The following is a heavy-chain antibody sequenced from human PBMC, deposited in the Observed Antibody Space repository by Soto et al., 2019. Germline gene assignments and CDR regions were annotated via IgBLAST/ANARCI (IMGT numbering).Heavy chain of an antibody. Sequence: QVQLQESGPGLVKPSETLSLTCTVSGGSVSSGSYYWSWIRQPPGKGLEWSGYIYYSGSTNYNPPLKSRVTISVDTSKNQFSLKLSSVTAADTAVYYCARDYASRIGGSGNGFDYWGQGTLVTVSS. D-gene: IGHD1-26*01. V-gene: IGHV4-61*01. CDR2: IYYSGST. J-gene: IGHJ4*02. CDR3: ARDYASRIGGSGNGFDY. CDR1: GGSVSSGSYY.